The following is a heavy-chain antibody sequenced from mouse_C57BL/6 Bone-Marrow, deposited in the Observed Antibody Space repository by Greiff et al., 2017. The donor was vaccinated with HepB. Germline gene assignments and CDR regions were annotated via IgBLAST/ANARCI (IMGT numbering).Heavy chain of an antibody. J-gene: IGHJ1*03. CDR2: IDPENGDT. D-gene: IGHD2-12*01. V-gene: IGHV14-4*01. CDR3: TTPYSNDVGWYFDV. Sequence: VQLQQSGAELVRPGASVKLSCTASGFNIKDDYMHWVKQRPEQGLEWIGWIDPENGDTEYASKFQGKATITADTSSNTAYLQLSSLTSEDTAVYYCTTPYSNDVGWYFDVWGTGTTVTVSS. CDR1: GFNIKDDY.